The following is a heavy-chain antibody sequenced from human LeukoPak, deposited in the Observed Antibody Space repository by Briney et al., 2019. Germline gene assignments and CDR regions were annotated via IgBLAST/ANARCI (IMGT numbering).Heavy chain of an antibody. J-gene: IGHJ4*02. Sequence: SETLSLTCTVSGGSISSSSYYWGWIRQPPGKGLEWIGSIYYSGSTYYNPSLKSRVTISVDTSKNQFSLKLSSVTAADTAVYYCARDGKAARPDYWGQGTLVTVSS. V-gene: IGHV4-39*07. CDR3: ARDGKAARPDY. D-gene: IGHD6-6*01. CDR2: IYYSGST. CDR1: GGSISSSSYY.